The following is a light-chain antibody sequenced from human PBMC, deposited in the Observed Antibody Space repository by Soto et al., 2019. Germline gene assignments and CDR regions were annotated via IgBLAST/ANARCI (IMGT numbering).Light chain of an antibody. J-gene: IGKJ1*01. Sequence: DIQMTQSPSTLSASVGDRVTITCRASQGISGWLAWYQQKPGKAPHLLIYDASTLKSGVPSRFSGSGSGTEFTLTISNLQPDDCATYHCQQYNSYPWTFGQGTRWIT. CDR3: QQYNSYPWT. CDR1: QGISGW. CDR2: DAS. V-gene: IGKV1-5*01.